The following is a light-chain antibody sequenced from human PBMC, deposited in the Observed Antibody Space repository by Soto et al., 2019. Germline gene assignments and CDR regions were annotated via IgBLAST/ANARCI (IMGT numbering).Light chain of an antibody. CDR1: QSVSSN. CDR2: GAS. Sequence: EIVLTQSPATLSVSPGERATLSCRASQSVSSNLAWYQQKPGQAPRLLIYGASTRATGIPARFSGSGPGTEFTLTISSLQSEDFAVYYCQQYNNWLPWTFGQGTKVDIK. CDR3: QQYNNWLPWT. J-gene: IGKJ1*01. V-gene: IGKV3-15*01.